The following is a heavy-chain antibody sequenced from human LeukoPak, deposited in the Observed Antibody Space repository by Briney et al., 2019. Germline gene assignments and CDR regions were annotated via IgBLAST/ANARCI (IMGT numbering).Heavy chain of an antibody. D-gene: IGHD3-3*01. Sequence: SETLSLTCAVYGGSFSGYYWSWIRQPPGKGLEWIGEINHSGSTNYNPSLKSRVTISVDTSKNQFSLKLSSVTAADTAVYYCARIMDFWSGYYTGIIHNWFDPWGQGTLVTVSS. V-gene: IGHV4-34*01. CDR1: GGSFSGYY. CDR3: ARIMDFWSGYYTGIIHNWFDP. CDR2: INHSGST. J-gene: IGHJ5*02.